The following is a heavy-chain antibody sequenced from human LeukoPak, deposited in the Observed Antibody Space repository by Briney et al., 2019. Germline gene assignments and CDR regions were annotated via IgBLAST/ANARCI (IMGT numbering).Heavy chain of an antibody. Sequence: PSETLSLTCTVSGGSIRSYYWSWIRQPPRKGLEWIGYIYYSGSTNYNPSLKSRVTISVDTSKNQFSLKLSSVTAADTAVYYCARGYSSGWYYFEYWGQGTLVTVSS. J-gene: IGHJ4*02. D-gene: IGHD6-19*01. CDR3: ARGYSSGWYYFEY. V-gene: IGHV4-59*01. CDR2: IYYSGST. CDR1: GGSIRSYY.